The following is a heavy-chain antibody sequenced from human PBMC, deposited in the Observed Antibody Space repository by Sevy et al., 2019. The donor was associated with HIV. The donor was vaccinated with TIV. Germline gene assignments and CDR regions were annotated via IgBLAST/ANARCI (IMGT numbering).Heavy chain of an antibody. Sequence: GGSLRLSCVASQFNFDTYAMHWVRQAPGKGQEWVAAIWYDGRTKHYPDSVKGRFTISRDNSKNMLNLEMNSLRAEDTALYFCARDSARVIVPTAGFDSWGQGTVVTVSS. CDR2: IWYDGRTK. CDR1: QFNFDTYA. V-gene: IGHV3-33*01. J-gene: IGHJ5*01. D-gene: IGHD1-1*01. CDR3: ARDSARVIVPTAGFDS.